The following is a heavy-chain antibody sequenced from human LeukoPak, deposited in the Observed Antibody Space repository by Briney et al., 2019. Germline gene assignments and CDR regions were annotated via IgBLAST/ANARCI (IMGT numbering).Heavy chain of an antibody. D-gene: IGHD1-7*01. CDR2: IKQDGSEK. Sequence: PGESLRLSCAASGFTFSSYWMGWVRQAPGKGLEWVANIKQDGSEKYYVDSVKGRFAISRDNAKNSLYLQMNSLRADDTAVYYCARDWYNWNYVQINWFDPWGQGTLVTVSS. J-gene: IGHJ5*02. V-gene: IGHV3-7*01. CDR1: GFTFSSYW. CDR3: ARDWYNWNYVQINWFDP.